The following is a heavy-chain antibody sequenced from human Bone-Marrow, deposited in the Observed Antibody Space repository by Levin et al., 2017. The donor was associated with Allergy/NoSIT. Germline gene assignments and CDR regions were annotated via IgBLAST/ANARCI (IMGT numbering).Heavy chain of an antibody. D-gene: IGHD6-13*01. V-gene: IGHV7-4-1*02. CDR1: GYSFSNYG. Sequence: GESLKISCKASGYSFSNYGINWVRQAPGQGLEWMGWNDPNTENPTYAQGFRGRFVFSLDTSVSTAYLEISSLKPEDTAGYYGSRAREGVSGSGRWYYFFDHWGQGTLVTVSS. CDR3: SRAREGVSGSGRWYYFFDH. CDR2: NDPNTENP. J-gene: IGHJ4*02.